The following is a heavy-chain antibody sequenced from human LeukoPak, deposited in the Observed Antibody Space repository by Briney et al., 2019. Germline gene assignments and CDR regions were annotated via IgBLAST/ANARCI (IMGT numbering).Heavy chain of an antibody. J-gene: IGHJ1*01. CDR2: ILYDGNNK. CDR3: ASSCSGGSCYEYFQH. V-gene: IGHV3-30*14. Sequence: GGSLRLSCAASGFTFSKYAMHWVRLAPGKGLEWVAVILYDGNNKYYADSVRGRFTISRDNSKNTLYLQMNSLRAEDTAVYYCASSCSGGSCYEYFQHWGQGTLVTVSS. D-gene: IGHD2-15*01. CDR1: GFTFSKYA.